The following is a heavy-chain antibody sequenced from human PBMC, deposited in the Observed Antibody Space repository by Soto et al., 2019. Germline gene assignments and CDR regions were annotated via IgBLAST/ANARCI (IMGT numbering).Heavy chain of an antibody. Sequence: GGSLRLSCAASGFTFSSYAMSWVRQAPGKGLEWVSSISSSTNYIYYGDSMKGRFTISRDNAKNSLYLEMNSLRAEDTAVYYCARESEDLTSNFDYWGQGTLVTVSS. J-gene: IGHJ4*02. CDR1: GFTFSSYA. CDR3: ARESEDLTSNFDY. CDR2: ISSSTNYI. V-gene: IGHV3-21*06.